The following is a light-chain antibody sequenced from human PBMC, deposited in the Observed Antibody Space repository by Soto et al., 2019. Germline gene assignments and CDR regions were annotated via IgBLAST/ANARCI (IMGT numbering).Light chain of an antibody. CDR3: QQYGSSAPIT. J-gene: IGKJ5*01. Sequence: EVVLSQSPGTLSLSPGERATLSCRASQSVSNNYLAWYQQKPGQAPRLLIYGASNRATGIPDRFSGSGSGTEFTLTISRLEPEDFALYYCQQYGSSAPITFGQGTRLEI. V-gene: IGKV3-20*01. CDR2: GAS. CDR1: QSVSNNY.